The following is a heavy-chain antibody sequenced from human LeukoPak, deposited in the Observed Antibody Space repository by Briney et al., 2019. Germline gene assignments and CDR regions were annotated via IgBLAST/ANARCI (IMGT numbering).Heavy chain of an antibody. CDR1: DGSISSYY. J-gene: IGHJ4*02. CDR3: ARGGRDGYNYDY. CDR2: IYYSGST. D-gene: IGHD5-24*01. Sequence: SETLSLTCTNSDGSISSYYWSWIRQPPGKGLEWIAYIYYSGSTNYNPSLKSRVTISVDTSKNQFSLKLSSVTAADTAVYYCARGGRDGYNYDYWGQGTLVTVSS. V-gene: IGHV4-59*01.